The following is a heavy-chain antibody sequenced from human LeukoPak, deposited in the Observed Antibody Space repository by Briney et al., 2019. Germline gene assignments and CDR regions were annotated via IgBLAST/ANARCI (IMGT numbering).Heavy chain of an antibody. CDR3: AREGSFTSDDAFDN. J-gene: IGHJ3*02. Sequence: ASVKVSCKASGYTFTKHYVHRVRQAPGQGLEWMGIINPSGGGTGYAQKFQGRVTLTRDTSTRTVYMELSSLTSEDTAVYYCAREGSFTSDDAFDNWGQGTVVAVSA. CDR2: INPSGGGT. CDR1: GYTFTKHY. V-gene: IGHV1-46*01. D-gene: IGHD2-2*01.